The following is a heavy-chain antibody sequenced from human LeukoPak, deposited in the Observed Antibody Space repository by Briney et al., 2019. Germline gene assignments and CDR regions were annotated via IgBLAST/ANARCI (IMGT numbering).Heavy chain of an antibody. CDR1: GYTLTGYY. V-gene: IGHV1-2*02. CDR2: INPNTGGT. D-gene: IGHD2/OR15-2a*01. J-gene: IGHJ4*02. Sequence: GASVKVSCKASGYTLTGYYIHWVRQAPGPRLEWMGCINPNTGGTNYAQKFQGRVTMTSDTSINTAYMELSSLRSDDTALYYCARVKNLDYWGQGTLVTVSS. CDR3: ARVKNLDY.